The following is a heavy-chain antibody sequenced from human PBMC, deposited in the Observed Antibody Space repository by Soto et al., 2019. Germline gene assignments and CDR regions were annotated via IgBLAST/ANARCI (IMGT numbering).Heavy chain of an antibody. D-gene: IGHD4-17*01. CDR2: IYNSGGS. J-gene: IGHJ4*02. V-gene: IGHV4-30-4*01. CDR3: VGTGTTDDY. CDR1: GASVRSGDYY. Sequence: SETLSLTCSVSGASVRSGDYYWSCIRQAPGKGLEWIGYIYNSGGSYYNPSLKGRLTISIDTSKNQFSLKLNSVTAADTAIYYCVGTGTTDDYWGRGTLVTVSS.